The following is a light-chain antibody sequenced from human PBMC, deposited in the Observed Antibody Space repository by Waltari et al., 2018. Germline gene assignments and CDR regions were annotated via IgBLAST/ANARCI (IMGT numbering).Light chain of an antibody. CDR3: QQHGSSPRYT. CDR2: SAS. J-gene: IGKJ2*01. V-gene: IGKV3-20*01. Sequence: EIVLTQSPGTLSLSPGEIATLSCRTSQSVSRTFLAWYQQKPVQAPRLLIYSASSRATGIPDRFSGSGSGTDFTLTISRLEPEDFAVYYCQQHGSSPRYTFGQGTKLEI. CDR1: QSVSRTF.